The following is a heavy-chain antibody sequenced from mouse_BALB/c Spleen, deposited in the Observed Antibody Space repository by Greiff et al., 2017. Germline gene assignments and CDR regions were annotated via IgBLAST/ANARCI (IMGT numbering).Heavy chain of an antibody. CDR1: GYAFSSSW. D-gene: IGHD2-1*01. J-gene: IGHJ2*01. Sequence: VQLQESGPELVKPGASVKISCKASGYAFSSSWMNWVKQRPGQGLEWIGRIYPGDGDTNYNGKFKGKATLTADKSSSTAYMQLSSLTSVDSAVYFCARSGNYEGYFDYWGQGTTLTVSS. V-gene: IGHV1-82*01. CDR2: IYPGDGDT. CDR3: ARSGNYEGYFDY.